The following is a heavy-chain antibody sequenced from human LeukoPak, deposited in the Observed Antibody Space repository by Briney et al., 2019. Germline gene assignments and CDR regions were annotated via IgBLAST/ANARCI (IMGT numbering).Heavy chain of an antibody. Sequence: ASVKVSCKASGYTFTSYGISWVRQAPGQGLEWMGWISAYNGNTNYAQKLQGRVTMTTDTSTSTAYMELRSLRSDDTAVYYCARPLRSGYFSGWFDPWGQGTLVTVSS. CDR2: ISAYNGNT. D-gene: IGHD3-3*01. J-gene: IGHJ5*02. CDR3: ARPLRSGYFSGWFDP. V-gene: IGHV1-18*01. CDR1: GYTFTSYG.